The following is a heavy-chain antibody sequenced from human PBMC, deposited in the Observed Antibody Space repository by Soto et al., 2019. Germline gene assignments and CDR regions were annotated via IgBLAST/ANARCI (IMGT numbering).Heavy chain of an antibody. J-gene: IGHJ5*02. D-gene: IGHD6-6*01. CDR3: ARDPGHSSSS. V-gene: IGHV4-34*01. Sequence: SGTLSLTCAVYGGSFSGYSWSWVRQPPGKGLEWIGEINHSGSTNYNPSLKSRVTISVDTSKNQFSLKLSSVTAADTAVYYCARDPGHSSSSWGQGNLVTVSS. CDR2: INHSGST. CDR1: GGSFSGYS.